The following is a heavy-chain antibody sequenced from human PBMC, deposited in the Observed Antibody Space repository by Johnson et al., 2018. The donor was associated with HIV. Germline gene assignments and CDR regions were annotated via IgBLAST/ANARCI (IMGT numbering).Heavy chain of an antibody. D-gene: IGHD5-18*01. Sequence: QVQLVESGGGVVQPGRSLRLSCAASGFSFSDYYMSWIRQAPGKGLEWLSHISSSGSTIYYADSVKGRFTVSRDNAKNSLYLQMNSLRAEDTAMYYCARGMWIPEIDAIDIWGQGTMVTVSS. V-gene: IGHV3-11*04. CDR2: ISSSGSTI. J-gene: IGHJ3*02. CDR1: GFSFSDYY. CDR3: ARGMWIPEIDAIDI.